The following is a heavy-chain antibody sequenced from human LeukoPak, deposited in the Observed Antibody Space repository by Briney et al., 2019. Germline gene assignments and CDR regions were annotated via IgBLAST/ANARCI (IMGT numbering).Heavy chain of an antibody. CDR3: ARDPREAALYYFDY. J-gene: IGHJ4*02. Sequence: QASETLSLTCAVSGGSISSSNWWSWVRQPPGKGLEWIGEIYHSGSTNYNPSLKSRVTISVDKSKNQFSLKLSSVTAADTAVYYCARDPREAALYYFDYWGQGTLVTVSS. D-gene: IGHD2-15*01. CDR2: IYHSGST. CDR1: GGSISSSNW. V-gene: IGHV4-4*02.